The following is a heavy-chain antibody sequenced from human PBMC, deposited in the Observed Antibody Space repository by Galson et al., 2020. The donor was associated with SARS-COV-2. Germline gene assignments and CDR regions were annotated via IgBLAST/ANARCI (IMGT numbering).Heavy chain of an antibody. J-gene: IGHJ5*02. CDR2: INTNTGNP. V-gene: IGHV7-4-1*01. D-gene: IGHD3-3*01. CDR3: AKGEGIWSDFDLNWFDP. Sequence: ASVKVSCKASGYTFTNYAMNWVRQAPGQGLEWMGWINTNTGNPTYAQGFTGRFIFSLDTSVSTAYLQISSLKAEDTAVYYCAKGEGIWSDFDLNWFDPWGQGTLVTVSS. CDR1: GYTFTNYA.